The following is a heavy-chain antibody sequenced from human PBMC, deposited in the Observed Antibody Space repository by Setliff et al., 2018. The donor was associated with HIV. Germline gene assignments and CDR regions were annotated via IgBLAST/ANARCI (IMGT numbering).Heavy chain of an antibody. J-gene: IGHJ6*03. Sequence: SETLSLTCTVSGGSISSGDNYWSWIRQHPGKGLEWIGHIKNSGNTDYNPSLKSRVTISLDTSKNQFSLKLSSVTAADTAVYFCARDRGEVLPSAITSYSYYYMDVWGKGTSVTVSS. CDR2: IKNSGNT. V-gene: IGHV4-31*03. D-gene: IGHD2-2*01. CDR1: GGSISSGDNY. CDR3: ARDRGEVLPSAITSYSYYYMDV.